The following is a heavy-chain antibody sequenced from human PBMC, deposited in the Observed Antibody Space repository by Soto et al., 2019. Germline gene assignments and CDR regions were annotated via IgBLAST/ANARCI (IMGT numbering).Heavy chain of an antibody. J-gene: IGHJ3*02. CDR3: ARRDSCSSTSCYHDAFDI. CDR1: GYTFTSYA. Sequence: ASVKVSCKASGYTFTSYAMHWVRQAPGQRLEWMGWINAGNGNTKYSQKFQGRVTITRDTSASTAYMELSSLRSEDTAVYYCARRDSCSSTSCYHDAFDIWGQGTMVTVSS. D-gene: IGHD2-2*01. V-gene: IGHV1-3*01. CDR2: INAGNGNT.